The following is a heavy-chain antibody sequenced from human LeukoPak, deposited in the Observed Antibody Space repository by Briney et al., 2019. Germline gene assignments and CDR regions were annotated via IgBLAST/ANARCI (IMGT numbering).Heavy chain of an antibody. J-gene: IGHJ4*02. CDR1: GFTFSGYA. V-gene: IGHV3-23*01. CDR2: ISGSGGGT. CDR3: AKTGTEDGYNIYFDH. Sequence: EGSLRLSCAASGFTFSGYAMSWVRQAPGKGLEWVSLISGSGGGTYYADSVKGRFNIFRDNSKNTQDLQMNSLRAEDTAVYYCAKTGTEDGYNIYFDHWGQGTLVTVSS. D-gene: IGHD5-24*01.